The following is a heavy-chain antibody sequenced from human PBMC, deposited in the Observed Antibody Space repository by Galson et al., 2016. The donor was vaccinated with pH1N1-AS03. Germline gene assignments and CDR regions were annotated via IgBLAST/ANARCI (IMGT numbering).Heavy chain of an antibody. CDR2: IKNNNDNT. CDR3: ARAFEEYLLRDCSSVFDS. CDR1: GYTFSNYG. D-gene: IGHD2/OR15-2a*01. Sequence: SVKVSCKASGYTFSNYGITWVRQAPGQGLQWMGWIKNNNDNTIYGQNFQGRVTLTTDPSTNTAYMELKNLRSDDTGVYYCARAFEEYLLRDCSSVFDSWGQGTLVTVSS. V-gene: IGHV1-18*01. J-gene: IGHJ4*02.